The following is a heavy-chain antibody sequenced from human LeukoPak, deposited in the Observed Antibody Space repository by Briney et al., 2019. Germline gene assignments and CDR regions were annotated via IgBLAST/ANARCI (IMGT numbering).Heavy chain of an antibody. CDR1: GGSISSYY. D-gene: IGHD4-17*01. V-gene: IGHV4-59*08. J-gene: IGHJ4*02. Sequence: SETLSLTCTVSGGSISSYYWSGIRQPPGKGPEWIGYIYYSGSTNYNPSLKSPVTISVDTSKKQFSLKLSSVTAADTAVYYCARHRATVTKTLDYWGQGTLVTV. CDR2: IYYSGST. CDR3: ARHRATVTKTLDY.